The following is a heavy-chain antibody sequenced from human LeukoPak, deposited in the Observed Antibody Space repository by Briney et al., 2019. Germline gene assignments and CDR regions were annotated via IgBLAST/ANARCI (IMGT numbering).Heavy chain of an antibody. CDR1: GGTFSSYA. Sequence: GASVKVSCKASGGTFSSYAISWVRQAPGQELEWMGRIIPILGIANYAQKFQGRVTITADKSTSTAYMELNSLRSEDTAVYYCARDYGIAVAGTHYYYYGMDVWGQGTTVTVSS. J-gene: IGHJ6*02. CDR2: IIPILGIA. V-gene: IGHV1-69*04. CDR3: ARDYGIAVAGTHYYYYGMDV. D-gene: IGHD6-19*01.